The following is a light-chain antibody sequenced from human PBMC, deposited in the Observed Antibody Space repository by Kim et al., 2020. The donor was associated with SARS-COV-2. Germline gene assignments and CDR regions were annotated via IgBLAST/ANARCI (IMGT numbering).Light chain of an antibody. CDR3: QVWDSSSDHPGV. V-gene: IGLV3-21*04. Sequence: SYELTQPPSVSVAPGKTARITCGGNNIGSKSVHWYQQKPGQAPVLVIYYDSDRPSGIPERFSGSNSGNTATLTISRVEAGDEADYYCQVWDSSSDHPGVFGGGTKLTFL. CDR2: YDS. CDR1: NIGSKS. J-gene: IGLJ3*02.